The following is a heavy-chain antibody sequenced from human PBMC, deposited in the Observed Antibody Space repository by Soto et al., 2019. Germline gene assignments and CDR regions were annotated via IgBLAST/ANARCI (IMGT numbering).Heavy chain of an antibody. Sequence: QVQLQESGPGLVQPSQTLSLTCTVSGASISNDDYFWRWIRQPPGKGLEWIGFIYYSGTYYNPSHKSRANISADTSKNPFSRKLPSVTAADTAVYYCARDLAYCASGSCYAKWGSWGQGTLVTVSS. V-gene: IGHV4-30-4*01. D-gene: IGHD2-21*01. CDR3: ARDLAYCASGSCYAKWGS. J-gene: IGHJ5*02. CDR1: GASISNDDYF. CDR2: IYYSGT.